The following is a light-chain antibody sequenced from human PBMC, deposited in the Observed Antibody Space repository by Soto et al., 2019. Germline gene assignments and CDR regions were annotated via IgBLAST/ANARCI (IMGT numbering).Light chain of an antibody. J-gene: IGLJ1*01. CDR3: SSYTSSSTYV. CDR1: SSDVGGYNY. Sequence: QSVLTQPASVSGSPGLSHTISCTGTSSDVGGYNYVSWYQQHPGKAPKLMIYEVSNRPSGVSTRFSGSKSGNTASLTISGLQAEDEADYYCSSYTSSSTYVFGTGTKVTAL. CDR2: EVS. V-gene: IGLV2-14*01.